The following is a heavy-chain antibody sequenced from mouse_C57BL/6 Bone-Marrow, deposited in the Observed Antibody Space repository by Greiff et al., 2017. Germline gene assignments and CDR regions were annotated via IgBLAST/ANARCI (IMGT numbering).Heavy chain of an antibody. CDR3: AREVITTVVASDYVDY. Sequence: QVQLQQSGPELVKPGASVKISCKASGYAFSSSWMNWVKQRPGKGLEWIGRIYPGDGDTNYNGKFKGKATLTADKSSSTAYMQLSSLTSEDSAVYYCAREVITTVVASDYVDYWGQGTTLTVSS. CDR2: IYPGDGDT. CDR1: GYAFSSSW. V-gene: IGHV1-82*01. D-gene: IGHD1-1*01. J-gene: IGHJ2*01.